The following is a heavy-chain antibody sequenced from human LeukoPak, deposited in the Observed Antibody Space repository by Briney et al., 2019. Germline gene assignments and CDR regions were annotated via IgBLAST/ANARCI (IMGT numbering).Heavy chain of an antibody. CDR2: IYYSGST. CDR1: GGSISSSSYY. D-gene: IGHD3-3*01. Sequence: SETLSLTCTVSGGSISSSSYYWGWIRQPPGKGLEWIGSIYYSGSTYYNPSLKSRVTISVDKSKNQFSLNLKSVTAADTAIYFCARGRFLEWLGDWSRGTLVTVSS. V-gene: IGHV4-39*07. J-gene: IGHJ1*01. CDR3: ARGRFLEWLGD.